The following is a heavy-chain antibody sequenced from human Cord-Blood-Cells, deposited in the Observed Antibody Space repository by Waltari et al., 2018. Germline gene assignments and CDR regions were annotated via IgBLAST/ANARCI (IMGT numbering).Heavy chain of an antibody. J-gene: IGHJ6*02. CDR2: TYYRSKGYN. Sequence: QVKVQQSGPALAKPSQALSLTCALSGDSVSSNSAAWNWIRQSQSSGLEWLGRTYYRSKGYNDYAVSVKSRITINPDTSKNQFSLQLNSVTPEDTAVYYCARDPKYSSSSYYYGMDVWGQGTTVTVSS. V-gene: IGHV6-1*01. D-gene: IGHD6-6*01. CDR3: ARDPKYSSSSYYYGMDV. CDR1: GDSVSSNSAA.